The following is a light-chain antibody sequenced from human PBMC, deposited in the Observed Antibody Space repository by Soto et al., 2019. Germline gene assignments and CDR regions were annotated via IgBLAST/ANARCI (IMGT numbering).Light chain of an antibody. CDR3: QQYDHYPIT. V-gene: IGKV1-5*03. CDR1: QNINNW. J-gene: IGKJ5*01. CDR2: KAS. Sequence: DIQMTQSPSTLSASIGDRVTITCRASQNINNWLAWYQQKPGKAPKLLIYKASSLESGVPSRFSGSGSVTDFTLTISSLQPDDLASYYCQQYDHYPITFGQGTRLESK.